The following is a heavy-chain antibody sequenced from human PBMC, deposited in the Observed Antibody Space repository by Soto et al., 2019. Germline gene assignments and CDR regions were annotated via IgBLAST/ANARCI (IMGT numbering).Heavy chain of an antibody. CDR3: ARRPRSIVGATRRFDY. D-gene: IGHD1-26*01. CDR1: GGSISSSSYY. Sequence: SETLSLTCTVSGGSISSSSYYWGWIRQPPGKGLEWIGSIYYSGSTYYNPSLKSRVTISVDTSKNQFSLKLSSVTAADTAVYYCARRPRSIVGATRRFDYWGQGTLVTVSS. V-gene: IGHV4-39*01. CDR2: IYYSGST. J-gene: IGHJ4*02.